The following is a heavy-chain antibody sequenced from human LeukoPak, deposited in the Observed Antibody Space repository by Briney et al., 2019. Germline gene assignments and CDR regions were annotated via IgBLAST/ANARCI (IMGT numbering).Heavy chain of an antibody. Sequence: GGSLRLSCAASGFTFSSYEMNWVRQAPGKGLEWVSYISSSGSTIYYADSVKGRFTISRDNAKNSLYLQMNSLRAEDTAVHYCARVHSATIAAAGFDYWGQGTLVTVPS. CDR1: GFTFSSYE. CDR3: ARVHSATIAAAGFDY. CDR2: ISSSGSTI. V-gene: IGHV3-48*03. J-gene: IGHJ4*02. D-gene: IGHD6-13*01.